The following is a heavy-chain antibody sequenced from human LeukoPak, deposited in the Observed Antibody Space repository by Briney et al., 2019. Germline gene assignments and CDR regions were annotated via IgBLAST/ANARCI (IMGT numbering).Heavy chain of an antibody. Sequence: SETLSLTCTVSGGSISSGDYYWSWIRQPPGKGLEWIGYIYYSGSTYYNPSLKGRVTISVDTSKNQFSLKLSSVTAADTAVYYCASTGGWYGGYYYYMDVWGKGTTVTVSS. CDR1: GGSISSGDYY. CDR2: IYYSGST. D-gene: IGHD6-19*01. J-gene: IGHJ6*03. CDR3: ASTGGWYGGYYYYMDV. V-gene: IGHV4-30-4*08.